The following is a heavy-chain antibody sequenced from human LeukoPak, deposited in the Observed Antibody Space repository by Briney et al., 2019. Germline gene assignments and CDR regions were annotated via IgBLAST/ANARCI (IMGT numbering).Heavy chain of an antibody. Sequence: GESLKISCKGSGYSFTSYWIGWVRQMPGKGLEWMGIIYPGDSDTRYSPSFQGQVTISADKSISTAYLQWSSLKASDTAMYYCARAPGGSGWFTISASAAFDIWGQGTMVTVSS. D-gene: IGHD6-19*01. V-gene: IGHV5-51*01. CDR2: IYPGDSDT. CDR3: ARAPGGSGWFTISASAAFDI. CDR1: GYSFTSYW. J-gene: IGHJ3*02.